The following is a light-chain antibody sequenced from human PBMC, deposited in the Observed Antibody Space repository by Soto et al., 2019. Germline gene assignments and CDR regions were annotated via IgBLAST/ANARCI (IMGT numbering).Light chain of an antibody. CDR3: SSYTSISTYV. Sequence: QSVLSQPASVSGSPGQSITISCTATSSDVGGFNYVSWVQQHPGKAPKLMIYEVSNRPSGVSNRFSGSKSGNTASLTISGLQAEDEADYYRSSYTSISTYVFGTGTKVTVL. V-gene: IGLV2-14*01. J-gene: IGLJ1*01. CDR2: EVS. CDR1: SSDVGGFNY.